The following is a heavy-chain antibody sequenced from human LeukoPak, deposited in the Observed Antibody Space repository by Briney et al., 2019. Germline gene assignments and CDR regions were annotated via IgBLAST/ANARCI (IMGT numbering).Heavy chain of an antibody. J-gene: IGHJ4*02. V-gene: IGHV3-23*01. Sequence: GGSLRLSCAASGFTFDDYAMHWVRQAPGKGLEWVSAISGSGGSTYYADSVKGRSTISRDNSKNTLYLQMNSLRAEDTAVYYCAKDLGDFWSGYYSDYWGQGTLVTVSS. CDR1: GFTFDDYA. D-gene: IGHD3-3*01. CDR3: AKDLGDFWSGYYSDY. CDR2: ISGSGGST.